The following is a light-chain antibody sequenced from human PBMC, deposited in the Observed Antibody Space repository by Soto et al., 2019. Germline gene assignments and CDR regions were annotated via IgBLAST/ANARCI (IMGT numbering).Light chain of an antibody. CDR3: SSYTTSSTLV. J-gene: IGLJ2*01. Sequence: QSVLTQPASVSGSPGQSITISCTGTSSDVGAYGYVSWYQQHPGKAPKLMIYEVSYRPSGVSNRFSGSKSGNAASLTISGLQAEDEADYYCSSYTTSSTLVFGGGTQLTVL. CDR1: SSDVGAYGY. V-gene: IGLV2-14*01. CDR2: EVS.